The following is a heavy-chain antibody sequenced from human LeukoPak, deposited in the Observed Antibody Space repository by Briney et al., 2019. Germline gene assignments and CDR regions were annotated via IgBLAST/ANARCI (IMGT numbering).Heavy chain of an antibody. D-gene: IGHD6-13*01. CDR1: GFTFSNYA. CDR3: TKLGIAAAPRDY. V-gene: IGHV3-23*01. Sequence: GGSLRLSCAASGFTFSNYAMSWVRQAPGKGLEWGSAISGSGGSTYYADSVKGRFTVSRDNSKNTLYLQMNSLRGEDTAVYYCTKLGIAAAPRDYWGQGTLVTVSS. CDR2: ISGSGGST. J-gene: IGHJ4*02.